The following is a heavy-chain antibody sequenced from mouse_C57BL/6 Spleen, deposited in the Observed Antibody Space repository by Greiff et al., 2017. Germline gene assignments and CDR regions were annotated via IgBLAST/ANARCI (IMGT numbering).Heavy chain of an antibody. Sequence: EVKLQQSGPELVKPGASVKISCKASGYTFTDYYMNWVKQSHGKSLEWIGDINPNNGGTSYNQKFKGKATLTVDKSSSTAYMELRSLTSEDSAVYYCARSGLRSYYFDYWGQGTTLTVSS. CDR2: INPNNGGT. CDR1: GYTFTDYY. D-gene: IGHD3-1*01. J-gene: IGHJ2*01. V-gene: IGHV1-26*01. CDR3: ARSGLRSYYFDY.